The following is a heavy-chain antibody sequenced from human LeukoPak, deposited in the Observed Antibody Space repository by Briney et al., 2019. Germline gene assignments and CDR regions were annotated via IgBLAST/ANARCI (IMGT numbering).Heavy chain of an antibody. V-gene: IGHV3-30*18. CDR2: ISYDGSNK. D-gene: IGHD5-18*01. CDR3: AKDRGYSYGYFDY. J-gene: IGHJ4*02. CDR1: RFTFSSYG. Sequence: GGSLRLSCAASRFTFSSYGMHWVRQAPGNGLEWVALISYDGSNKYHTDSVKGRFTISRDNSKNTLYLQMDSLRAEDTAVYYCAKDRGYSYGYFDYWGQGTLVTVSS.